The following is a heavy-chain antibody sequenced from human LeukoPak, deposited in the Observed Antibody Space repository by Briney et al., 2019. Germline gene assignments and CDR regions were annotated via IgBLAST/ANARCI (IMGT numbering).Heavy chain of an antibody. CDR1: GFTFSSYA. J-gene: IGHJ4*02. D-gene: IGHD1-26*01. CDR2: ISGSGGST. Sequence: GGSLRLSCAASGFTFSSYAMSWVRQAPGKGLEWVSAISGSGGSTYYADSVRGRFTISRDNSKNTLYLQMNSLRAADTAVYYCARDQYSGSLDYWGQGTLVTVSS. CDR3: ARDQYSGSLDY. V-gene: IGHV3-23*01.